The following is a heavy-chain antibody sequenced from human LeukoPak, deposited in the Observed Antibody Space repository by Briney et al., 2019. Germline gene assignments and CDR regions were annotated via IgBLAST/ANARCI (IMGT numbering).Heavy chain of an antibody. CDR3: TTDSSYRITMVRGVIIKMKDLDY. V-gene: IGHV3-15*01. Sequence: GGSLRLSCAASGFTFSSHSMNWVRQAPGKGLEWVGRIKSKTDGGTTDYAAPVRGRFTISRDDSKNTLYLQMNSLKTEDTAVYYCTTDSSYRITMVRGVIIKMKDLDYWGQGTLVTVSS. CDR2: IKSKTDGGTT. D-gene: IGHD3-10*01. CDR1: GFTFSSHS. J-gene: IGHJ4*02.